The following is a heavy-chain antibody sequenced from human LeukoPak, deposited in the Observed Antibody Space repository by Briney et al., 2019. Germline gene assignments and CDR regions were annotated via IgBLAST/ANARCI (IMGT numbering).Heavy chain of an antibody. Sequence: PGGSLRLSCAASGFTFSSYSMNWVRQAPGKGLEWVSSISSSSSYIYYADSVEGRFTISRDNAKNSLYLQMNSLRAEDTAVYYCARDRKSSGWYPPGYWGQGTLVTVSS. J-gene: IGHJ4*02. D-gene: IGHD6-19*01. CDR3: ARDRKSSGWYPPGY. V-gene: IGHV3-21*01. CDR1: GFTFSSYS. CDR2: ISSSSSYI.